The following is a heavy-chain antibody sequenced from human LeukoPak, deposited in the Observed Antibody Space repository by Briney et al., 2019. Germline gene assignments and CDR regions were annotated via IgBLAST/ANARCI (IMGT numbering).Heavy chain of an antibody. CDR1: GYTFTGYY. CDR2: INPNSGGT. J-gene: IGHJ6*03. CDR3: ARTSPHRDRFLEWLSNYYYYYYMDV. Sequence: GASVKVSCKASGYTFTGYYMHWVRQAPGQGLEWMGWINPNSGGTNYAQKFQGWVTMTRDTSISTAYMELSRLRSDDTAVYYCARTSPHRDRFLEWLSNYYYYYYMDVWGKGTTVTVSS. V-gene: IGHV1-2*04. D-gene: IGHD3-3*01.